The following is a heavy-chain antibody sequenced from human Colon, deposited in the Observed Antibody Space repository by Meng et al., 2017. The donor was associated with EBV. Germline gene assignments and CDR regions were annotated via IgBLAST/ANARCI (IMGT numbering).Heavy chain of an antibody. J-gene: IGHJ4*02. D-gene: IGHD4-17*01. CDR3: ARNGDYNPGLY. V-gene: IGHV4-4*02. CDR1: GDSISNNW. CDR2: IYHSGTT. Sequence: QVQLQESGPGLVKPSGTLSLTFAVSGDSISNNWWSWVRQPPGKGLEWIGEIYHSGTTNYNPSLRSRVTISVDKSKNQFSLQLTSVTAADTAVYYCARNGDYNPGLYWGQGTLVTVSS.